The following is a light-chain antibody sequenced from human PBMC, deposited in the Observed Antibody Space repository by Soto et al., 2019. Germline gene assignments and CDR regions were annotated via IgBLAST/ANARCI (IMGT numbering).Light chain of an antibody. V-gene: IGLV2-8*01. CDR2: DVN. J-gene: IGLJ1*01. CDR3: SSYVGSNKGV. Sequence: QSVRAQPPSASGAAGEPVTISCTGTSSDVGGYNYVSWYQQHPGKAPKLMIYDVNKRPSGVPDRFSGSKSGNTASLTVSGLQAEDEADYYCSSYVGSNKGVFGTGTKVTVL. CDR1: SSDVGGYNY.